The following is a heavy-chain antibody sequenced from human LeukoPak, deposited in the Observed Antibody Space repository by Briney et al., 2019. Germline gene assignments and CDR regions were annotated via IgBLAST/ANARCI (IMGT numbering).Heavy chain of an antibody. Sequence: GGSLRLPCAASGFTFGSYSLNWVRQAPGKGLEWVSSISSSSSYIYYADSVKGRFTISRDNPKNSLYLQMNSLRAEDTAVYYCAGGGVYDYVWGSYRFDYWGQGTLVTVSS. J-gene: IGHJ4*02. CDR3: AGGGVYDYVWGSYRFDY. D-gene: IGHD3-16*02. CDR1: GFTFGSYS. V-gene: IGHV3-21*01. CDR2: ISSSSSYI.